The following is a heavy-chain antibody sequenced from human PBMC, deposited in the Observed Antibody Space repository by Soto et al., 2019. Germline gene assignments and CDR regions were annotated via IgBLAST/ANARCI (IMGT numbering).Heavy chain of an antibody. Sequence: SETLSLTCTVSGGSISSYYWSWIRQPPGKGLEWIGYIYYSGSTNYNPSLKSRVTISVDTSKNQFSLKPSSVTAADTAVYYCARVRLARYCTNGVCYTSRIWWFDPWGQGTLVTVSS. V-gene: IGHV4-59*08. J-gene: IGHJ5*02. D-gene: IGHD2-8*01. CDR1: GGSISSYY. CDR3: ARVRLARYCTNGVCYTSRIWWFDP. CDR2: IYYSGST.